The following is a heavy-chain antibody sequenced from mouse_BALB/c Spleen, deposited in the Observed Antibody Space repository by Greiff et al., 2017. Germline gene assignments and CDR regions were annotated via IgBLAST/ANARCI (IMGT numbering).Heavy chain of an antibody. CDR3: ARNYEYGNFYFDY. CDR1: GFSLTSYG. Sequence: QVHVKQSGPGLVQPSQSLSITCTVSGFSLTSYGVHWVRQSPGKGLEWLGVIWSGGSTDYNAAFISRLSISKDNSKSQVFFKMNSLQADDTAIYYCARNYEYGNFYFDYWGQGTTLTVSS. D-gene: IGHD2-10*02. CDR2: IWSGGST. V-gene: IGHV2-4-1*01. J-gene: IGHJ2*01.